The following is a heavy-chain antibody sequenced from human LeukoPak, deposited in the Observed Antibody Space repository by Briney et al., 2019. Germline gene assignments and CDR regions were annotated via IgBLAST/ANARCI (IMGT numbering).Heavy chain of an antibody. Sequence: GGSLRLSCAASGFTLSDYYMSWIRQAPGKGLEWVSYISSSGSTIYYADSVKGRFTISRDNAKNSLYLQMNSLRAEDTAVYYCARALDRGSCAIDYWGQGTLVTVSS. CDR2: ISSSGSTI. CDR1: GFTLSDYY. V-gene: IGHV3-11*01. D-gene: IGHD1-26*01. CDR3: ARALDRGSCAIDY. J-gene: IGHJ4*02.